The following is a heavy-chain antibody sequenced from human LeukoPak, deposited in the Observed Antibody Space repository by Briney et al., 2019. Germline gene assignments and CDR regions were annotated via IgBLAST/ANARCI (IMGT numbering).Heavy chain of an antibody. CDR3: ARELGSPYYYYYYMDV. CDR2: ISSSSSYI. Sequence: GGPLRLSCAASGFIFSTYNVNWVRQAPGKGLEWVSSISSSSSYIYYADSVKGRFTISRDNAKNSLYLQMNSLRAEDTAVYYCARELGSPYYYYYYMDVWGKGTTVTVSS. D-gene: IGHD3-10*01. CDR1: GFIFSTYN. J-gene: IGHJ6*03. V-gene: IGHV3-21*06.